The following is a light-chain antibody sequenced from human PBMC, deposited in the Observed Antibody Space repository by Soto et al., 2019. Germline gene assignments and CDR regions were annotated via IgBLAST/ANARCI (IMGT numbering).Light chain of an antibody. V-gene: IGLV2-14*01. CDR1: GSDIGNYHY. CDR3: SSYTSYTTLWV. J-gene: IGLJ3*02. CDR2: GVS. Sequence: QSALTQPASVSGSPGKSITISCTGTGSDIGNYHYVSWYQQHPGKAPKLMIYGVSTRPSGVSNRFSGSKSGNAASLTISGLQADDEADYYCSSYTSYTTLWVFGGGTKLTVL.